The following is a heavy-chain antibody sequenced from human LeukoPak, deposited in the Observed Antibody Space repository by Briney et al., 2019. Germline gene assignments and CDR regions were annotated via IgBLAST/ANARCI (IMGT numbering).Heavy chain of an antibody. D-gene: IGHD3-16*01. V-gene: IGHV3-23*01. J-gene: IGHJ3*02. Sequence: PGGSLRLSCAASGFTFSSYGMSWVRQAPGKGLDWVSAISGSGGSTYYADSVKGRFTISRDNSKHTLYLQMNSLRAEDTAVYYCAKDYAFGGVARAFDIWGQGTMVTVSS. CDR2: ISGSGGST. CDR3: AKDYAFGGVARAFDI. CDR1: GFTFSSYG.